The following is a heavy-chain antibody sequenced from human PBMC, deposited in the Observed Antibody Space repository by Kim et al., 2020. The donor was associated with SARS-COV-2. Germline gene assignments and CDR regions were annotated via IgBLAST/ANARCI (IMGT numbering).Heavy chain of an antibody. CDR2: T. V-gene: IGHV1-18*01. Sequence: TKYARKLQGRVTMTTHTSTSTAYMELRSLRSDDTAVYYCARVDGSGLIDYWGQGTLVTVSS. J-gene: IGHJ4*02. CDR3: ARVDGSGLIDY. D-gene: IGHD3-10*01.